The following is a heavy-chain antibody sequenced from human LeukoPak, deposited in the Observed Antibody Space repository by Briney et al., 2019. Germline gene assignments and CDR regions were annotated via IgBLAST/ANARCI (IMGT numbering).Heavy chain of an antibody. J-gene: IGHJ6*03. Sequence: GGSLRLSCATSGFTFNNYNMNWVRQAPGRALEWVSSITSSGTYIFYADSVKGRFTISRDNAKNSLYLQMNSLGPEDTAVYYCARGGSGWYMDVWAKGTTVTVSS. CDR1: GFTFNNYN. CDR2: ITSSGTYI. CDR3: ARGGSGWYMDV. V-gene: IGHV3-21*01. D-gene: IGHD6-19*01.